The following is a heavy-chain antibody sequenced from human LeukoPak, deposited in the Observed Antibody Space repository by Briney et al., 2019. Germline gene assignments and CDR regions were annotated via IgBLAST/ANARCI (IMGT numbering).Heavy chain of an antibody. CDR3: ARDQRFLAKRETKVVVIDYYYMDV. CDR2: IKQDGSEK. V-gene: IGHV3-7*01. CDR1: GFTFSSYW. Sequence: PGGSLRLSCAASGFTFSSYWMSWVRQAPGKGLEWVANIKQDGSEKYYVDSVKGRFTISRDNAKNSLYLQMNSLRAEDTAVYYCARDQRFLAKRETKVVVIDYYYMDVWGKGTTVTVSS. J-gene: IGHJ6*03. D-gene: IGHD2-21*01.